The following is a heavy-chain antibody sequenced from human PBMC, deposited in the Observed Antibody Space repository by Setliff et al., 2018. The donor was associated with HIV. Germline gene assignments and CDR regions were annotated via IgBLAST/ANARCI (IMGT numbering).Heavy chain of an antibody. CDR1: GFTFSDYY. J-gene: IGHJ6*02. D-gene: IGHD3-9*01. CDR3: VRDTFDGRSYYGWDV. CDR2: LSGSSSQI. Sequence: GGSLRLSCAASGFTFSDYYMAWIRQAPGKGLGWISYLSGSSSQIKYADSVKGRFTISRDNAKNTLYLQMNSLRTEDTAVYYCVRDTFDGRSYYGWDVWGQGTTVTVSS. V-gene: IGHV3-11*06.